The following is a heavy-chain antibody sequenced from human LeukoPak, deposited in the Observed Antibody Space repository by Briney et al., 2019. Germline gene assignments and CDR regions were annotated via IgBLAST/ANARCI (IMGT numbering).Heavy chain of an antibody. J-gene: IGHJ4*02. V-gene: IGHV3-7*04. CDR2: IKQDGSEK. Sequence: GGSLRLSCAASGFTFSSYWMSWVRQAPGKGLEWVANIKQDGSEKYYVDSVKGRFTISRDNAKDSLYLQMNSLRAEDTAVYYCARVYYDSSGYYYVYDYWGQGALVTVSS. D-gene: IGHD3-22*01. CDR3: ARVYYDSSGYYYVYDY. CDR1: GFTFSSYW.